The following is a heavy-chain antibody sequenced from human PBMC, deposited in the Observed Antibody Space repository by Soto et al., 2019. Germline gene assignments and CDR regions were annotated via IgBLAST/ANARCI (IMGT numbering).Heavy chain of an antibody. J-gene: IGHJ6*02. Sequence: PSETLSVTCTFSVVFISIYHWTWIRQPPGKGLEWMGNIDYSGNTDYNPSHKSRVTISVDTSKNQFSLKLSSVTAADTAVYFCASTYESSPSYVWGPGTTVTVSS. D-gene: IGHD3-22*01. CDR1: VVFISIYH. V-gene: IGHV4-59*01. CDR2: IDYSGNT. CDR3: ASTYESSPSYV.